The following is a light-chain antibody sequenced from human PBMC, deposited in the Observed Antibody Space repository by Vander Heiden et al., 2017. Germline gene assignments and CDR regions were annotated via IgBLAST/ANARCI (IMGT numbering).Light chain of an antibody. CDR2: GAS. V-gene: IGKV3-20*01. J-gene: IGKJ2*01. CDR3: QQYGSSPYP. Sequence: EIVLTKSPGSLSWAPGERATLSCKASQSVSSSYLAWYQQKPGQAPRLLIYGASSRATGIPDRFSGSGSGTDFTLTISRLEPEDFAVYYCQQYGSSPYPFGQGTKLEIK. CDR1: QSVSSSY.